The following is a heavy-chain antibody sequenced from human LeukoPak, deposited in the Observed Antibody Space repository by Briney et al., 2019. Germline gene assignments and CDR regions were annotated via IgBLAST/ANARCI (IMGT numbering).Heavy chain of an antibody. CDR1: GFSFSSCW. J-gene: IGHJ6*03. CDR2: IKQDGSEK. CDR3: ARGGAPGTYYYYYMDV. D-gene: IGHD1-7*01. Sequence: GGSLRLSCAASGFSFSSCWMSWVRQAPGKGLEWVANIKQDGSEKYYVDSVKGRFTISRDNAKNSLYLQMNSLRAEDTAVYYCARGGAPGTYYYYYMDVWGKGTTVTVSS. V-gene: IGHV3-7*01.